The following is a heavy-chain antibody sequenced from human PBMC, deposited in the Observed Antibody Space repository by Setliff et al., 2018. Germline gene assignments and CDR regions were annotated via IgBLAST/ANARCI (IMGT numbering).Heavy chain of an antibody. J-gene: IGHJ4*02. CDR3: ARGFDVCGGGACYTDGPYYFDY. Sequence: LSLTCAVYDGSFSGYYWSWVRQPPGKGLEWIGEINHSGSTNYNPSLKSRVTISVDTSKNQFSLKLSSVAAADTAVYYCARGFDVCGGGACYTDGPYYFDYWGLGTLVTVSS. CDR2: INHSGST. D-gene: IGHD2-21*02. V-gene: IGHV4-34*01. CDR1: DGSFSGYY.